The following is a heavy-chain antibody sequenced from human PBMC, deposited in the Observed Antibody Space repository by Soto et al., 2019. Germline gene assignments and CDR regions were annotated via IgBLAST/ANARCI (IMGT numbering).Heavy chain of an antibody. V-gene: IGHV3-15*01. CDR2: IKSATDGGTT. Sequence: EVQLVESGRGLVQPGGSLRLSCAASGFPFSSAWMSRVRQAPGEGLEWVARIKSATDGGTTDYAAPVEGRFTISRDASSNPPELPMNSLDTKDSGMTDYTTYDDHWENHRYTWAYWGQGSLVTFCS. D-gene: IGHD3-16*02. J-gene: IGHJ4*02. CDR3: TTYDDHWENHRYTWAY. CDR1: GFPFSSAW.